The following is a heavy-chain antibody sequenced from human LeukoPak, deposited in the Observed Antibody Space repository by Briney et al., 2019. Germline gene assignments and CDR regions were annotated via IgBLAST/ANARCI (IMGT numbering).Heavy chain of an antibody. CDR1: GFTFSSYG. V-gene: IGHV3-30*18. Sequence: GGSLRLSCAASGFTFSSYGMHWVRQAPGKGLEWVAVISYDGSNKYYADSVKGRFTISRDNSKNTLYLQMNSLRVEDTAVYYCAKSPYSGSYFGISGAFDIWGQGTMVTVSS. D-gene: IGHD1-26*01. J-gene: IGHJ3*02. CDR2: ISYDGSNK. CDR3: AKSPYSGSYFGISGAFDI.